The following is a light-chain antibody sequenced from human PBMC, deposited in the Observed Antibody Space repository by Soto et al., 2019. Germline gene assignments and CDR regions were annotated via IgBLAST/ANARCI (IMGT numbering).Light chain of an antibody. J-gene: IGLJ1*01. CDR3: CSYAASNTFV. CDR1: SSDVGGYNY. Sequence: QSVLTQPRSVSGSPGQSVTISCTGTSSDVGGYNYVSWYQQYSGKAPKVMIYDVSKRPSGVPDRFSGSKSGNTASLTISGLQAEDEADYYCCSYAASNTFVFGTGTKLNVL. V-gene: IGLV2-11*01. CDR2: DVS.